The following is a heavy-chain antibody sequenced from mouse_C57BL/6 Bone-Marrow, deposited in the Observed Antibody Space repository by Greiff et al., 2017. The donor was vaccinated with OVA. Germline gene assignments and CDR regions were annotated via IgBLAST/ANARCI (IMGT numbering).Heavy chain of an antibody. Sequence: VQLQQSGAELVRPGASVKLSCTASGFNIKDDYMHWVKQRPEQGLEWIGWIDPENGDTEYASKFQGKATITADTSSNTAYLQLSSLTSEDTAVYYCTDGYYDYFDYWGQGTTLTVSS. V-gene: IGHV14-4*01. D-gene: IGHD2-3*01. CDR1: GFNIKDDY. CDR2: IDPENGDT. J-gene: IGHJ2*01. CDR3: TDGYYDYFDY.